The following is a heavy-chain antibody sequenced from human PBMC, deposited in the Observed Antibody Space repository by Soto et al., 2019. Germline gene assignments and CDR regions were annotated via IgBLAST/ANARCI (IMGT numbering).Heavy chain of an antibody. D-gene: IGHD3-3*01. CDR3: ARGPYYDFWSGYYTPIYYYYGMDV. V-gene: IGHV4-39*01. Sequence: PSETLSLTCTVSGCSISSSSYYWGWIRQPPGKGLEWIGSIFYSGSTYYNPSLKSRVTISVDTSKNQFSLKLSSVTATDTAVYYCARGPYYDFWSGYYTPIYYYYGMDVWGQGTTVT. CDR2: IFYSGST. CDR1: GCSISSSSYY. J-gene: IGHJ6*02.